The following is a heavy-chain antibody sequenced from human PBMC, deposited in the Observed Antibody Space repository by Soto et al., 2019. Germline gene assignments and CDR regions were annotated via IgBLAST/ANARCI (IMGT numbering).Heavy chain of an antibody. J-gene: IGHJ3*02. V-gene: IGHV1-69*01. Sequence: KVSCKASGGTFSSYAISWVRQAPGQGLEWMGGIIPIFGTANYAQKFQGRVTITADESTSTAYMELSSLRSEDTAVYYCARGNTAMATKGNAFDIWGQGTMVTVSS. CDR3: ARGNTAMATKGNAFDI. CDR1: GGTFSSYA. D-gene: IGHD5-18*01. CDR2: IIPIFGTA.